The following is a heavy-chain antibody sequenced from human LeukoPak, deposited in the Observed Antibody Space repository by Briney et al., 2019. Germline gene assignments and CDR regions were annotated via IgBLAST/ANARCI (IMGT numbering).Heavy chain of an antibody. V-gene: IGHV3-7*01. Sequence: PGGSLRLSCAASGFSFSENWMSWVRQAPGKGPEWVANIRPDGNVAFHVDFVKGRFSISRDNAKNTLYLQMNSLRAEDTAVYYCARDFLMVRGVTDLYFDYWGQGTLVTVSS. D-gene: IGHD3-10*01. CDR2: IRPDGNVA. CDR1: GFSFSENW. J-gene: IGHJ4*02. CDR3: ARDFLMVRGVTDLYFDY.